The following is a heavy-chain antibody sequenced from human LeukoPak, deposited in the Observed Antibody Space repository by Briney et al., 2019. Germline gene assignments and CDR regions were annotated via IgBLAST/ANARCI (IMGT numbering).Heavy chain of an antibody. J-gene: IGHJ6*02. Sequence: PGGSLRLACAVSGFTFSSYSMNWVRQAPGEGLEWVSSISSSSSYIYYADSVKGRFTISRDNAKNSLYLQMNSLRAEDTAVYYCARYCSGGSCYHRDYYGMDVWGQGTTVTVSS. CDR2: ISSSSSYI. CDR1: GFTFSSYS. CDR3: ARYCSGGSCYHRDYYGMDV. V-gene: IGHV3-21*01. D-gene: IGHD2-15*01.